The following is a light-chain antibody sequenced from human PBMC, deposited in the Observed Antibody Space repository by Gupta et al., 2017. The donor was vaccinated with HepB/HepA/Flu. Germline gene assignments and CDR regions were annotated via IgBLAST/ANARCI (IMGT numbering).Light chain of an antibody. CDR1: SGSIASTY. CDR2: EDN. Sequence: NFMLPQPHSASEPPRQTVTIPCTRRSGSIASTYVQWYPQPPRSAPTTVIYEDNERPSGAPDRFSGSIDSSSNSASLTISGLKTEDEADYYCQSYDSSNHWVFGGGTKLTVL. J-gene: IGLJ3*02. CDR3: QSYDSSNHWV. V-gene: IGLV6-57*03.